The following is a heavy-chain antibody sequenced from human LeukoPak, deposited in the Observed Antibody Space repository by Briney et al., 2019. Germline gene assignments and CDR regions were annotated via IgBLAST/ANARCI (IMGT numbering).Heavy chain of an antibody. J-gene: IGHJ4*02. V-gene: IGHV5-51*01. D-gene: IGHD3-9*01. CDR2: IYAGASDT. CDR3: TRRGYDILTGPDY. Sequence: GGSLKISCKGSGYSFTSYWIGWLCQMPGKVLEWMGIIYAGASDTRNRPCFQSQATITAAKTISIGYRQGSNLRPSDTAMYYCTRRGYDILTGPDYWGQGTGVRVFS. CDR1: GYSFTSYW.